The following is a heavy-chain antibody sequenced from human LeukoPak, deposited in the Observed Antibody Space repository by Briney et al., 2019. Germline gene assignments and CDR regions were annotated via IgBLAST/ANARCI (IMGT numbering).Heavy chain of an antibody. V-gene: IGHV3-21*01. CDR2: ISRSSNYI. D-gene: IGHD2-21*01. CDR3: ARGLDSYYDY. CDR1: GFTFSSYS. J-gene: IGHJ4*02. Sequence: GGSLRLSGAASGFTFSSYSMNWVRQAPGKGLEWVSSISRSSNYIYYADSVKGRFTISRDDAKNSLYLEMNSLRAEDTSVYYCARGLDSYYDYWGQGTLVTVSS.